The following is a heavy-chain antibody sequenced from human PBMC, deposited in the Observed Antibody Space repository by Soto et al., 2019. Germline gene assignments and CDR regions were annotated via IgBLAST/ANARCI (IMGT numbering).Heavy chain of an antibody. Sequence: SETLSLTCTVSGGSISSYYWSWIRKPPGKGLEWIGYIYYSGSTNYNPSLKSRVTISVDTSKNQFSLKLSSVTAADTAVYYCARGEIAVAGIWNYYYGMDVWGQGTTVTVS. CDR3: ARGEIAVAGIWNYYYGMDV. CDR2: IYYSGST. CDR1: GGSISSYY. V-gene: IGHV4-59*01. J-gene: IGHJ6*02. D-gene: IGHD6-19*01.